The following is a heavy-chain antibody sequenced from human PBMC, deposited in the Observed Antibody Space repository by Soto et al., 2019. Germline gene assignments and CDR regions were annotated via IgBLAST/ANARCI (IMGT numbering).Heavy chain of an antibody. D-gene: IGHD3-16*01. CDR1: GFNFRDYE. CDR2: ISSFGSTM. CDR3: GRMGGGGSRTLTH. J-gene: IGHJ4*02. V-gene: IGHV3-48*03. Sequence: DVQLVESGGGLAQTGGSLRLSCAVSGFNFRDYEMTWVRQAPGKGLEWVSYISSFGSTMFYPDSVRGRFTISRDNAKNSLYRKRNNQTAEDTAVYYWGRMGGGGSRTLTHGGGGTQVSFSS.